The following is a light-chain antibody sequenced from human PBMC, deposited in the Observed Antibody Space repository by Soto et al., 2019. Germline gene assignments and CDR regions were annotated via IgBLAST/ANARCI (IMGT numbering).Light chain of an antibody. CDR1: QSVSSSY. Sequence: EIVLTQSPGTLSLSPGERATLSCRASQSVSSSYLAWYQQKPGQAPRLLIYGASSRATGIPDRFSGSGSGTAFPLTISRLEPEDFAVYYCQQYGSSITFGQGTRLEIK. CDR3: QQYGSSIT. J-gene: IGKJ5*01. CDR2: GAS. V-gene: IGKV3-20*01.